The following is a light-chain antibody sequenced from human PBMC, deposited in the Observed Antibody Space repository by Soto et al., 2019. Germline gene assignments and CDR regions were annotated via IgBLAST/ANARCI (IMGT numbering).Light chain of an antibody. CDR2: GAS. CDR3: QQYGSSPST. V-gene: IGKV3-20*01. J-gene: IGKJ4*01. CDR1: QSVSSSY. Sequence: EIVLTQSPGPLSLSPGERATLSCRASQSVSSSYLAWYQQKPGQAPRLLLYGASSRATGTPDRISGSGSGTDFTLTISRLEPEDFAVYYCQQYGSSPSTFGGGTK.